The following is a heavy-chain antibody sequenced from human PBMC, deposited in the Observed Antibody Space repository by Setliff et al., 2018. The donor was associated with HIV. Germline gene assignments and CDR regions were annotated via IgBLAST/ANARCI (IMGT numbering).Heavy chain of an antibody. D-gene: IGHD3-10*01. Sequence: ASVKVSCKASGFPYISYGISWVRQAPGQGLEWMRKITGHNGETDFAQRFQGRVTMTTDTSTSTSYMELRSLRSDDTAVYYCARNAGSYYGLDYWGQGSRVTVSS. CDR1: GFPYISYG. J-gene: IGHJ4*02. CDR3: ARNAGSYYGLDY. V-gene: IGHV1-18*01. CDR2: ITGHNGET.